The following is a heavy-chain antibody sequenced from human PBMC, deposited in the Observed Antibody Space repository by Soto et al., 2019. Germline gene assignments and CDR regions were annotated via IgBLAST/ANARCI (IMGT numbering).Heavy chain of an antibody. CDR3: AKSEKVVSAAILYFDY. Sequence: PGGSLRLACAASGFTFSSYAMSWVRQAPGKGLEWVSAISGSGGSTYYADSVKGRFTISRDNSKNTLYLQMNSLRAEDTAVYYCAKSEKVVSAAILYFDYWGQGTLVTVSS. CDR1: GFTFSSYA. J-gene: IGHJ4*02. V-gene: IGHV3-23*01. D-gene: IGHD2-2*02. CDR2: ISGSGGST.